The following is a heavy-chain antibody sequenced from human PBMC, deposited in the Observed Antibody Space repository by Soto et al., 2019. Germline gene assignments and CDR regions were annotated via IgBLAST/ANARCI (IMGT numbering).Heavy chain of an antibody. CDR2: IDPSDSYT. V-gene: IGHV5-10-1*01. Sequence: GESLKISCKCSGYSFTSYWISWVRQMPGKGLEWMGRIDPSDSYTNYSPSFQGHVTISADKSISTAYLQWSSLKASDTAMYYCAKPIEYSSFVYYSDGMDVWGKGTNVTVSS. CDR3: AKPIEYSSFVYYSDGMDV. D-gene: IGHD6-6*01. CDR1: GYSFTSYW. J-gene: IGHJ6*04.